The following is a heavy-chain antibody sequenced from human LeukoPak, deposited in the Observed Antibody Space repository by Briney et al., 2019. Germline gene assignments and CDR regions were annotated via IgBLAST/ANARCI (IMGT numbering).Heavy chain of an antibody. CDR3: ARDIQPLDVDDAFDI. Sequence: PGGSLRLSCAASGFPFTSNEMNWVRQAPGKGLEWVSYISGSGSTIYYADSVKGRFTISRDNAKNSLYLQMSSLRAEDTAVYYCARDIQPLDVDDAFDIWGQGTMVTVSS. J-gene: IGHJ3*02. CDR1: GFPFTSNE. V-gene: IGHV3-48*03. CDR2: ISGSGSTI. D-gene: IGHD1-1*01.